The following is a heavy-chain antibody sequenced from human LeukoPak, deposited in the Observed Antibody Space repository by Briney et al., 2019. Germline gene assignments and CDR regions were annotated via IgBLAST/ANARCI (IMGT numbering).Heavy chain of an antibody. CDR3: ATSPGIAVADGEYYFDY. V-gene: IGHV1-18*01. D-gene: IGHD6-19*01. J-gene: IGHJ4*02. CDR2: ISAYNGNT. CDR1: GYTFTSYG. Sequence: ASVKVSCKASGYTFTSYGISWVRQAPGQGLEWMGWISAYNGNTNYAQKLQGRVTMTTDTSTSTAYMELRSLRSDDTAVYYCATSPGIAVADGEYYFDYWGQGTLVTVSS.